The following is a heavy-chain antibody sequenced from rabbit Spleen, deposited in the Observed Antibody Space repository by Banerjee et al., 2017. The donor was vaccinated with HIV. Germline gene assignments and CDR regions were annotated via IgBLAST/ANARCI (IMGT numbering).Heavy chain of an antibody. Sequence: QEQLKETGGGLVQPGGSLTLSCKASGFDFSSFYLSWVRQAPGKGLEWIGCINTITGKTVYATWAKGRFTISRASSTTVFLQMTSLTAADTATYFCARDLPDIIGWNFGFWGPGTLVTVS. V-gene: IGHV1S45*01. D-gene: IGHD1-1*01. CDR2: INTITGKT. CDR3: ARDLPDIIGWNFGF. J-gene: IGHJ4*02. CDR1: GFDFSSFYL.